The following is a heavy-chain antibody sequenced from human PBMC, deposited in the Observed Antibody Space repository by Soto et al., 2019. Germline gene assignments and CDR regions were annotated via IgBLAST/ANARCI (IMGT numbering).Heavy chain of an antibody. D-gene: IGHD3-3*02. Sequence: GESLKSSCKGSGYSFTSYWSSWVRQMPGKGLEWMGRIDPSDAYTNYSPSFQGHVTISADKSISTAYLQWSSLKASDTAMYYCARQMHFGMDVWGQGTTVTVSS. V-gene: IGHV5-10-1*01. CDR3: ARQMHFGMDV. CDR1: GYSFTSYW. CDR2: IDPSDAYT. J-gene: IGHJ6*02.